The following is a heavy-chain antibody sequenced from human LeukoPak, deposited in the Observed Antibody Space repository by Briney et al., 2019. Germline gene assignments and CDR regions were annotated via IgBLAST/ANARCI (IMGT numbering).Heavy chain of an antibody. V-gene: IGHV1-69*04. Sequence: WASVKVSCKACGGTFSSYAISWVRQAPGQGLEWMGRIIPMLGIANYAQKFQGRVTITADKSTSTAYMELSSLRSEDTAVYYCARRDYYDSSGYTIDYWGQGTLVTVSS. D-gene: IGHD3-22*01. CDR2: IIPMLGIA. CDR1: GGTFSSYA. J-gene: IGHJ4*02. CDR3: ARRDYYDSSGYTIDY.